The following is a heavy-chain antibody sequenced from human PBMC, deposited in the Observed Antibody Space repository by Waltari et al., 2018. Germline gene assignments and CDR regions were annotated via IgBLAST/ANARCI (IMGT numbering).Heavy chain of an antibody. Sequence: QVQLVQSGAEVKEPGASVKVSCKASGYAFSTYDINWVRQAAGPGIEWMGSLNPNMDNTGYAPKFQGRVTMTRDTSISTAYMELSSLRSDDTAVYYCARGSRLASGTFFPTATDNWAQGTPVTVSS. CDR2: LNPNMDNT. CDR3: ARGSRLASGTFFPTATDN. CDR1: GYAFSTYD. J-gene: IGHJ4*02. D-gene: IGHD3-10*01. V-gene: IGHV1-8*01.